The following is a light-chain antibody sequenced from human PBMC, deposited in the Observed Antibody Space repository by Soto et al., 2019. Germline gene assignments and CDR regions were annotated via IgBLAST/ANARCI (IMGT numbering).Light chain of an antibody. CDR2: EAG. V-gene: IGLV2-23*01. CDR3: CSYAGSRTWV. Sequence: QSALTQPASVSGSPGQSITISCTGTSSDVGSYNFVSWYQQHPGKAPKLMIFEAGKRPSGVSNRFSGSKSSNTASLTISGLQAEDEADYYCCSYAGSRTWVFGGGTKLTVL. J-gene: IGLJ3*02. CDR1: SSDVGSYNF.